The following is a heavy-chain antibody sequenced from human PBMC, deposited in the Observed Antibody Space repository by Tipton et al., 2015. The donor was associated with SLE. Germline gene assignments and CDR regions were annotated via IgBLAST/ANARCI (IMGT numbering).Heavy chain of an antibody. Sequence: SGFTFSSYGMHWVRQAPGKGLEWVAFIRYDGSNKYYADSVKGRFTISRDNSKNTLYLQMNSLRAEDTAVYYCARDLIIAAAGTIFDYWGQGTLVTVSS. D-gene: IGHD6-13*01. CDR1: GFTFSSYG. V-gene: IGHV3-30*02. CDR2: IRYDGSNK. CDR3: ARDLIIAAAGTIFDY. J-gene: IGHJ4*02.